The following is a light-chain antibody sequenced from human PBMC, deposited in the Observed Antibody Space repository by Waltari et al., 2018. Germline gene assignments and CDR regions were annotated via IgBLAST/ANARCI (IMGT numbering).Light chain of an antibody. Sequence: AIQMTQSPSSLSASIGDRVTISCRASQGIRDELGWFQQKSGKAPKLLIYAASSLQSGVPSRFSGNGSNTDFTLTISSLQPEDFATYYCLQDSSYPWTFGQGTKVEVK. CDR1: QGIRDE. CDR2: AAS. V-gene: IGKV1-6*01. CDR3: LQDSSYPWT. J-gene: IGKJ1*01.